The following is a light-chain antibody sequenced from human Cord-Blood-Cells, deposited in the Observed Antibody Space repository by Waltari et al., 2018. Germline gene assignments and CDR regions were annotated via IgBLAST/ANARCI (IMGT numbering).Light chain of an antibody. CDR3: SSYTSSSIL. Sequence: QSALTQPASVSGSPGQSITIPCPGTSSDVGGYNYVSWYQQHPGKAPKLMIYDVSNRPSGVSNRFSGSKSGNTASLTISGLQAEDEADYYCSSYTSSSILFGGGTKLTVL. CDR2: DVS. CDR1: SSDVGGYNY. V-gene: IGLV2-14*01. J-gene: IGLJ2*01.